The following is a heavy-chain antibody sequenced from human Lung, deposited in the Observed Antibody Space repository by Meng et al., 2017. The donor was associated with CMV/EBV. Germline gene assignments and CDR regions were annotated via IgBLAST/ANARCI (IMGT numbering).Heavy chain of an antibody. D-gene: IGHD4-11*01. CDR3: VRGVGYSNPHTPLYYYYGMDV. Sequence: SXTXSLXCAVYGGSFSGYYWSWIRQPPGKGLEWIGEINHSGSTNYNPSLKSRVTISVDTSKNQFSLKLSSVTAADTAVYYCVRGVGYSNPHTPLYYYYGMDVXGQAXTVTVSS. CDR2: INHSGST. CDR1: GGSFSGYY. J-gene: IGHJ6*02. V-gene: IGHV4-34*01.